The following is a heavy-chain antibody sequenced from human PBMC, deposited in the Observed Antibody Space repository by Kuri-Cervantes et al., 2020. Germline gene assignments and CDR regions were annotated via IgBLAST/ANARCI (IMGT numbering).Heavy chain of an antibody. CDR3: ARGSLERAY. J-gene: IGHJ4*02. CDR1: GGSSSGYY. Sequence: GSLRLSCAVYGGSSSGYYWSWIRQPPGKGLEWIGSIYYSGSTYYNPSLKSRVTISVDTSKNQFSLKVSSVTAADTAVYYCARGSLERAYWGQGTLVTVSS. D-gene: IGHD1-1*01. CDR2: IYYSGST. V-gene: IGHV4-34*01.